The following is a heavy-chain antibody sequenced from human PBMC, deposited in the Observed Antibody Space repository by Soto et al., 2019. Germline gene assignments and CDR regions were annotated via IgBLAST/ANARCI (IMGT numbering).Heavy chain of an antibody. D-gene: IGHD1-26*01. Sequence: EVQLLESGGGLVQPGGSLRLSCAASGFTFSSYAMRWVRQAPVKGLEWVSAISGSGGSTYYADSVKCRFTISRDNSKNTLYLQMNSLRDEDTAVYYCARRGSGSYYDYWGQGTLVTVSS. CDR1: GFTFSSYA. V-gene: IGHV3-23*01. CDR3: ARRGSGSYYDY. CDR2: ISGSGGST. J-gene: IGHJ4*02.